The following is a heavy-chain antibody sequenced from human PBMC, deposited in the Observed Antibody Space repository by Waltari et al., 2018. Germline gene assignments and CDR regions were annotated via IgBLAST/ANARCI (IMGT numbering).Heavy chain of an antibody. J-gene: IGHJ4*02. D-gene: IGHD3-22*01. CDR3: ARGGVYYYDSSGYYLVY. CDR1: GGTFSSYA. V-gene: IGHV1-69*01. CDR2: IIPIFGTA. Sequence: QVQLVQSGAEVKKPGSSVKVSCKASGGTFSSYAISWVRQAPGQGLEWMGGIIPIFGTANYAQKFQGRVTSTADESTSTAYMELSSLRSEETAVYYCARGGVYYYDSSGYYLVYWGQGTLVTVSS.